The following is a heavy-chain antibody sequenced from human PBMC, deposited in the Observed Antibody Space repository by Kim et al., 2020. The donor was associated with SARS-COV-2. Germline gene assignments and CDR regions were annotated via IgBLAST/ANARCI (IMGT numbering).Heavy chain of an antibody. J-gene: IGHJ3*02. Sequence: SFQGQVTISADKSISTAYLQWSSLKASDTAMYYCARPIGHYYDSLDAFDIWGQGTMVTVSS. V-gene: IGHV5-51*01. CDR3: ARPIGHYYDSLDAFDI. D-gene: IGHD3-22*01.